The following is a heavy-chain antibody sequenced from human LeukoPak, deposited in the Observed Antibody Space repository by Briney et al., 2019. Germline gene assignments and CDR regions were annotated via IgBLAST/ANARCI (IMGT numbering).Heavy chain of an antibody. Sequence: ASVKVSCKASGYTFTSYAMHWVRQAPGQRLEWMGWINAGNGNTKYSQKFQGRVTITRDTSASTAYMELSSLRSEDTAVYYCAREGSWVHYYFDYWGQGTLVTVSS. V-gene: IGHV1-3*01. CDR3: AREGSWVHYYFDY. D-gene: IGHD1-26*01. J-gene: IGHJ4*02. CDR1: GYTFTSYA. CDR2: INAGNGNT.